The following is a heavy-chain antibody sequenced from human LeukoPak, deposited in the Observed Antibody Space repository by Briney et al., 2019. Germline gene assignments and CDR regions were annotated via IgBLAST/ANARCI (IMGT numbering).Heavy chain of an antibody. CDR3: AADLYYYDSSGQAAFDI. J-gene: IGHJ3*02. Sequence: IQRVRQARGQRLECIGWIVVGSGNTNYAQKFQETVTITREMSTSTAYMELSSLRSEDTAVYYCAADLYYYDSSGQAAFDIWGQGTMVTVSS. CDR2: IVVGSGNT. D-gene: IGHD3-22*01. V-gene: IGHV1-58*02.